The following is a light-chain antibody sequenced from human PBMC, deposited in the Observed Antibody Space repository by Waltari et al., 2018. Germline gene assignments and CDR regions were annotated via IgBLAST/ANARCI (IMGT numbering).Light chain of an antibody. V-gene: IGKV1-9*01. CDR1: QGINTY. CDR3: QQVKSYPLT. Sequence: IQLTQSPSSLSASVGDRVTITCRASQGINTYLAWYQQKPGKAPNLLIYAASTLQSGVPSRFNGSGSGTEFTLTISSRQPEDFATYCCQQVKSYPLTFGGGTTVEIK. CDR2: AAS. J-gene: IGKJ4*01.